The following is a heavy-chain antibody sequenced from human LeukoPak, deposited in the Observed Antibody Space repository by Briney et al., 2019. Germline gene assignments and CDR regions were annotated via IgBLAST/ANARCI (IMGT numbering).Heavy chain of an antibody. Sequence: PGGSLRLSCAACGLIFSNYDMSWVRQAPGKGLEWVSSISDSGGSTYYADSVKGRFTISRDNSKNTLYLQMTNLRAADTAVYYCAKDLRMAVAADWFDPWDQGSLVTVSS. J-gene: IGHJ5*02. CDR2: ISDSGGST. D-gene: IGHD6-19*01. V-gene: IGHV3-23*01. CDR1: GLIFSNYD. CDR3: AKDLRMAVAADWFDP.